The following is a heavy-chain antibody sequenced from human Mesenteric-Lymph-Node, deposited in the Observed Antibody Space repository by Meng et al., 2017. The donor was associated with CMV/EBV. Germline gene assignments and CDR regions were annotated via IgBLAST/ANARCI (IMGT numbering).Heavy chain of an antibody. CDR1: GGSISGFH. J-gene: IGHJ4*02. Sequence: SETLSLTCTVSGGSISGFHWTWIRQPPGKGLEWIGHISDSGNSNFNPSFNRRATISVDTSKNQFSLKLNSVTAADTAVYYCARRGSSGYYYGVDYWGQGTLVTVSS. CDR2: ISDSGNS. V-gene: IGHV4-59*12. D-gene: IGHD3-22*01. CDR3: ARRGSSGYYYGVDY.